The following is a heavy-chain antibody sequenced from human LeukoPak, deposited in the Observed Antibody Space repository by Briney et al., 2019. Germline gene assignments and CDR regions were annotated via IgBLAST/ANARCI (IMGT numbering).Heavy chain of an antibody. CDR1: GYTFTGYY. J-gene: IGHJ4*02. Sequence: EASVKVSCKASGYTFTGYYMHWVRQAPGQGLEWMGWINPNSGGTNYAQKFQGRVTMTRDTSISTAYMELSRLRSDDTAVYYCARGAQLYGSPSFDYWGQGTLVTVSS. V-gene: IGHV1-2*02. CDR2: INPNSGGT. CDR3: ARGAQLYGSPSFDY. D-gene: IGHD3-10*01.